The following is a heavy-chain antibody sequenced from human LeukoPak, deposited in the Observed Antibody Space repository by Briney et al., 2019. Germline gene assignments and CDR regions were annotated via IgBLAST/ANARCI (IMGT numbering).Heavy chain of an antibody. Sequence: PSETLSLTCAVYGGSFSGYYWSWIRQPPGKGLEWIGEINHSGSTNYNPSLKSRVTISVDTSKNQFSLKLSSVTAADTAVYYCARGGYDSSGFDYWGQGTLVTVSS. CDR1: GGSFSGYY. J-gene: IGHJ4*02. D-gene: IGHD3-22*01. CDR2: INHSGST. CDR3: ARGGYDSSGFDY. V-gene: IGHV4-34*01.